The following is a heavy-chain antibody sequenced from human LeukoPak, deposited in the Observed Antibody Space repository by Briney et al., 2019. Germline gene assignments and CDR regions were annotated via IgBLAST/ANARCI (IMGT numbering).Heavy chain of an antibody. D-gene: IGHD6-6*01. CDR3: ARAPPEYSSSDFDY. CDR1: GFTFSSYA. Sequence: GGSLRLSCAASGFTFSSYAMHWVRQAPGKGLEWVAVISYDGSNKYYADSVKGRFTISRDNSKNTLYLQMNSLRAEDTAVYYCARAPPEYSSSDFDYWGQGTLVTVSS. V-gene: IGHV3-30-3*01. CDR2: ISYDGSNK. J-gene: IGHJ4*02.